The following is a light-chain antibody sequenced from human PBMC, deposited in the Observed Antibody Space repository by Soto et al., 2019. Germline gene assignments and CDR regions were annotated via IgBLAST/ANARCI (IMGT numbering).Light chain of an antibody. CDR2: EVS. V-gene: IGLV2-8*01. CDR3: SSYAGSNNPL. Sequence: QSVLTQPPSASGSPGQSVTISCTGTSSDVGGYNYASWYQQHPGKAPKLMIYEVSKRPSGVPDRFSGSKSGNTASLTVSGLQAEDEADYYCSSYAGSNNPLFGGGTKLTVL. CDR1: SSDVGGYNY. J-gene: IGLJ2*01.